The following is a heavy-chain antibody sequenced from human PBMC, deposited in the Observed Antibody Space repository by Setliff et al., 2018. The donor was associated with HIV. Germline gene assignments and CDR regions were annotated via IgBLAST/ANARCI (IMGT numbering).Heavy chain of an antibody. CDR3: ARGLGSGSYYNYYYYYMDV. CDR1: GYTFTSYD. Sequence: ASVKVSCKASGYTFTSYDINWVRQATGQGLEWMGWMNPNSGNTGYAQKFQGRVTITRNTFISTAYMELSSPRSEDTAVYYCARGLGSGSYYNYYYYYMDVWGKGTTVTVSS. CDR2: MNPNSGNT. V-gene: IGHV1-8*03. J-gene: IGHJ6*03. D-gene: IGHD3-10*01.